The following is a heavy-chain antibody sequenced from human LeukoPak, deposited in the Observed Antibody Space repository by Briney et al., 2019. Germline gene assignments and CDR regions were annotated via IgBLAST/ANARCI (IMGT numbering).Heavy chain of an antibody. V-gene: IGHV3-66*01. CDR2: TYSGGST. CDR3: ARDSGWNYVDLEY. J-gene: IGHJ4*02. Sequence: GGSLRLSCAASGFTVSSNYMSWVRQAPGKGLEWVSVTYSGGSTYYADSVKGRFTISRDNSKNTVYLQMSNLRAEDTAVYYCARDSGWNYVDLEYWGQGTLVTVSS. CDR1: GFTVSSNY. D-gene: IGHD1-7*01.